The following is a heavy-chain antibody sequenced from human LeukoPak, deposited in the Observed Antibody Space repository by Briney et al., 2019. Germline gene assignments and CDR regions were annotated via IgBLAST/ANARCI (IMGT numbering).Heavy chain of an antibody. CDR3: ARDVEQWLVRVYYFDY. CDR1: GFTLSSYS. J-gene: IGHJ4*02. D-gene: IGHD6-19*01. V-gene: IGHV3-48*01. CDR2: ISSGSTTI. Sequence: GGSLRLSCATSGFTLSSYSMNWVRQAPGKGREWVSCISSGSTTIYYADSVKGRFTISRDNAKNSLYLQLNSLRAEDTAAYYCARDVEQWLVRVYYFDYWGQGTLVTVSS.